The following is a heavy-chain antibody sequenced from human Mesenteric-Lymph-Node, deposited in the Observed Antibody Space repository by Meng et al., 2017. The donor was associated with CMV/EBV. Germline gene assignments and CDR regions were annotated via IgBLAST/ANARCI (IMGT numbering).Heavy chain of an antibody. CDR3: VRGGRGGYGYLGSY. D-gene: IGHD5-12*01. CDR2: ISSDRRSYI. CDR1: GFTPSSYN. Sequence: GGSLRLSCAASGFTPSSYNMNWVRQAPGKGLEWVSSISSDRRSYIFYADSVKGRFTISRDNAKSSLYLQMDSLRAEDTAVYYCVRGGRGGYGYLGSYWGQGTLVTVSS. V-gene: IGHV3-21*01. J-gene: IGHJ4*02.